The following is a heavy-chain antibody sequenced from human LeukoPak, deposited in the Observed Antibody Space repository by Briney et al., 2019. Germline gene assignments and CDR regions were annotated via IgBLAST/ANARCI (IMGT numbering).Heavy chain of an antibody. J-gene: IGHJ3*02. CDR3: AKDREYSYVYDAFDI. Sequence: GGSLRLSCAASGFTFSSYAMSWVRLAPGKGLEWVSGMSGSGGSTYYADSVKGRFTISRDNSKNTLYLQMNTLRAEDTAVYYCAKDREYSYVYDAFDIWGQGTLVTVSS. V-gene: IGHV3-23*01. CDR1: GFTFSSYA. D-gene: IGHD3-16*01. CDR2: MSGSGGST.